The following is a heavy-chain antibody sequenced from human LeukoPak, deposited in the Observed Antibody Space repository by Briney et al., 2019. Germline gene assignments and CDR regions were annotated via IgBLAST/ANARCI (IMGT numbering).Heavy chain of an antibody. D-gene: IGHD5-24*01. V-gene: IGHV3-21*01. Sequence: GGSLRLSCAASGFTFSSYSMNWVRQAPGKELEWVSSISSSSSYIYYADSVKGRFTISRDNAKNSLYLQMNSLRAEDTAVYYCARDRRDGYNDYWGQGTLVTVSS. J-gene: IGHJ4*02. CDR3: ARDRRDGYNDY. CDR2: ISSSSSYI. CDR1: GFTFSSYS.